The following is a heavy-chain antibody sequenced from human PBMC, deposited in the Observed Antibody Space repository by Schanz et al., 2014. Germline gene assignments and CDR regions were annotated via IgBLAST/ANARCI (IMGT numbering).Heavy chain of an antibody. Sequence: QVQLVQSGAEVKKPGASVKVSCQASGYTFTGYYMHWVRQAPGQGLECMGQINPNSGATIYAQNFQGRVTMTRDTSISTAYMELSRLRSDDTAVYYCARGLVRYFAYWGQGTLVTVSS. CDR3: ARGLVRYFAY. V-gene: IGHV1-2*06. D-gene: IGHD2-8*02. CDR1: GYTFTGYY. J-gene: IGHJ4*02. CDR2: INPNSGAT.